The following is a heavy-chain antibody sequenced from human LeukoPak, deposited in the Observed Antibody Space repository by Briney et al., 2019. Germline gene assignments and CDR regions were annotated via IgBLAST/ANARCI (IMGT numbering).Heavy chain of an antibody. Sequence: ASVKVSCKVSGYSFSSYGISWVRQAPGQGLEWMGWINTYNFNTNYAQHLQGRVTLTTDTSTNTAYVELRSLRSDDTAVYYCARDPGAHLDYWGQGTLVTVSS. CDR2: INTYNFNT. CDR1: GYSFSSYG. V-gene: IGHV1-18*01. J-gene: IGHJ4*02. CDR3: ARDPGAHLDY.